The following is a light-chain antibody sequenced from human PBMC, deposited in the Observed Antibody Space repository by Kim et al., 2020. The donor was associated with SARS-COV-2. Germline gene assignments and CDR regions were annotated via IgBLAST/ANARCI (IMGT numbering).Light chain of an antibody. Sequence: SPGERATLSCRASQSVSSNYLAWYQQKPGQTPRLLIYGTSSRATGIPDRFSGSGSGTDFTLTISRLEPEDFAMYYCQQYDDSPWTFGQGTKVDIK. CDR1: QSVSSNY. CDR3: QQYDDSPWT. CDR2: GTS. J-gene: IGKJ1*01. V-gene: IGKV3-20*01.